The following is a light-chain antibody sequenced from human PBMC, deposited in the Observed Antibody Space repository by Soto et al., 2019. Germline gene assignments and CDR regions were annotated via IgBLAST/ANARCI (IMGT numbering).Light chain of an antibody. CDR3: QKNCILHPT. Sequence: DIQMTQSPSSLSASVGDRVTITCQASQDINKYLNWYQQKPGKAPKLLIYDASNLETGVPSRFSGGGSGTHFTLPFSSLQAEDLETDFCQKNCILHPTFGRGTKREIK. V-gene: IGKV1-33*01. J-gene: IGKJ2*01. CDR1: QDINKY. CDR2: DAS.